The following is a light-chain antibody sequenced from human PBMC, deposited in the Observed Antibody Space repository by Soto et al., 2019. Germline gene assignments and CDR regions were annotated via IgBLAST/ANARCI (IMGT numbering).Light chain of an antibody. CDR2: DAS. V-gene: IGKV3-11*01. CDR3: QQRSNWPS. CDR1: QSVSSY. Sequence: IVLTQSPGTLSLSPGERATLSCRASQSVSSYLALYQQKPGQAPRLLIYDASNRATGIPARFSGSGSGTDFTLTISSLEPEDFAVYYCQQRSNWPSFGQGTRLEIK. J-gene: IGKJ5*01.